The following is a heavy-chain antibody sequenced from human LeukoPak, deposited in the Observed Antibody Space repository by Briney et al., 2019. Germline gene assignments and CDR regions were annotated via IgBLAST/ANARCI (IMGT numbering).Heavy chain of an antibody. Sequence: SQTLSLTCAIAGDSVSNNSAARNWIRQSPSRGLEWLGRTYYRSKWYNDYAVSVKSRITINPDTSKNQFSLQLNSVTPEDTAVYYCARDLRSLAGYYYYGMDVWGQGTTVTVSS. CDR1: GDSVSNNSAA. V-gene: IGHV6-1*01. J-gene: IGHJ6*02. CDR3: ARDLRSLAGYYYYGMDV. CDR2: TYYRSKWYN. D-gene: IGHD6-19*01.